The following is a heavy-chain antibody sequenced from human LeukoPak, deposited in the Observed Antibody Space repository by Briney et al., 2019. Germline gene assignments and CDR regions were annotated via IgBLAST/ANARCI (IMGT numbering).Heavy chain of an antibody. V-gene: IGHV5-10-1*01. CDR2: IDPSDSYT. D-gene: IGHD2-2*01. CDR3: ARQHCSSTSCYEWWFDP. J-gene: IGHJ5*02. Sequence: EESLKISCQGTGYSITTCWISWVRQMPGKGLEWVVMIDPSDSYTNYSPSFQGHVPISADKSISTAYLQWSSLKASDTAMYYCARQHCSSTSCYEWWFDPWGQGTLVTVSS. CDR1: GYSITTCW.